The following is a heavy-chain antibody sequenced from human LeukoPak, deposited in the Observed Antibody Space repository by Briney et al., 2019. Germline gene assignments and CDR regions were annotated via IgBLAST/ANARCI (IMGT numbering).Heavy chain of an antibody. Sequence: GGSLRLSCAAYGFTFSSYAMSWVRQAPGKGLEWVAVISCDGRSKYYGDSVKGRFTISRDNSKNTLYLQMNSLRAEDSAVYYCAKDLGYYSSYYYGMDVWGQGTTVTVSS. V-gene: IGHV3-30*18. J-gene: IGHJ6*02. CDR3: AKDLGYYSSYYYGMDV. D-gene: IGHD4-11*01. CDR1: GFTFSSYA. CDR2: ISCDGRSK.